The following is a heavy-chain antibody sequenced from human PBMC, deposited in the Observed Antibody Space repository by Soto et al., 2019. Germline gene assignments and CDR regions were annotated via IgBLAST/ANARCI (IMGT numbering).Heavy chain of an antibody. CDR3: ARDEGYTPSYYGLDV. CDR2: INPNRGGT. Sequence: ASVKVSCKASWSPFTGYYMHWVRQPPGQGREWMGWINPNRGGTNYPQEVPGRVTMARDTSSSTADMALSRLRSDDTAVYYCARDEGYTPSYYGLDVWGQGTRVT. CDR1: WSPFTGYY. D-gene: IGHD6-13*01. V-gene: IGHV1-2*02. J-gene: IGHJ6*02.